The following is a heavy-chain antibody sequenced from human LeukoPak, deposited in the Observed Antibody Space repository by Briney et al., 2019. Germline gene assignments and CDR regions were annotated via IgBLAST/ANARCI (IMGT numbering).Heavy chain of an antibody. CDR3: AREAWGYCSSTSCYMFDP. CDR1: GYTFTSYG. J-gene: IGHJ5*02. V-gene: IGHV1-18*01. D-gene: IGHD2-2*02. CDR2: ISAYNGNT. Sequence: ASVKVSCKASGYTFTSYGISWVRQAPGQGLEWIGWISAYNGNTNYAQKLQGRVTMTTDTSTSTAYMELRSLRSDDTAVYYCAREAWGYCSSTSCYMFDPWGQGTLVTVSS.